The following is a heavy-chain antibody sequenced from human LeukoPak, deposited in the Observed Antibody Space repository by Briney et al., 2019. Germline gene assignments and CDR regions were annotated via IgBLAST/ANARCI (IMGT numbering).Heavy chain of an antibody. CDR3: ARRVVDATFDY. CDR2: IYPGDSDT. Sequence: GESLKISCEGSGSSFTTYWIGWVRQLPGKGLEWMGIIYPGDSDTRYSPSFQGQVTISADKSISTAYLQWSSLKASDTAMYYCARRVVDATFDYWGQGTLVTVSS. D-gene: IGHD2-15*01. V-gene: IGHV5-51*01. J-gene: IGHJ4*02. CDR1: GSSFTTYW.